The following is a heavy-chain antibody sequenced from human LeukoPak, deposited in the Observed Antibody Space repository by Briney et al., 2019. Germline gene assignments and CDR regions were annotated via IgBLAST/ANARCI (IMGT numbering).Heavy chain of an antibody. CDR3: AKDRQRKQPRGFDS. J-gene: IGHJ4*02. CDR1: GFTFSSYA. V-gene: IGHV3-23*01. D-gene: IGHD1-1*01. Sequence: GGSLRLSCAASGFTFSSYAMSWVSQAPGKGLEWVSAISGSGGTTYYADSVKGRFTISRDNSQNTLYLQVNSLRAEDTAVYYCAKDRQRKQPRGFDSWGQGTLVIVSS. CDR2: ISGSGGTT.